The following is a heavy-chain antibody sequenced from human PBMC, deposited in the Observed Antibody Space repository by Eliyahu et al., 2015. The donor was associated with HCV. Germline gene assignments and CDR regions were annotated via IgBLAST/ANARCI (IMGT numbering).Heavy chain of an antibody. D-gene: IGHD2-21*01. CDR3: ARDDSF. Sequence: QVQLQESGPGLVKPSETLSLTCTXSGYSISSGYYWGWIRQPPGKGLEWIGSIYHSGSTYYNPSLKSRVTISVDTSKNQFSLKLSSVTAADTAVYYCARDDSFWGQGTMVTVSS. V-gene: IGHV4-38-2*02. CDR1: GYSISSGYY. CDR2: IYHSGST. J-gene: IGHJ3*01.